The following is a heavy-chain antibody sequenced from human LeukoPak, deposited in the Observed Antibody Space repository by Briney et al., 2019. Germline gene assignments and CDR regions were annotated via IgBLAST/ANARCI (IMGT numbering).Heavy chain of an antibody. V-gene: IGHV4-34*01. Sequence: SETLSLTCAVHGGSFSGFYWTWMRQPPGKGLEWIGEIKHGGFTSYHPSLKSRVTMSEDTSNNQFSLKLTSVTAADTAVYYCARGLGESYPDYWGPGTPVTVSS. CDR1: GGSFSGFY. J-gene: IGHJ4*02. CDR2: IKHGGFT. CDR3: ARGLGESYPDY. D-gene: IGHD1-26*01.